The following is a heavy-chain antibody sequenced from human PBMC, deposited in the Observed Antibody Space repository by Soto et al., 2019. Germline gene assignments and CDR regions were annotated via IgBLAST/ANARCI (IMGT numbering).Heavy chain of an antibody. CDR2: INHSGST. J-gene: IGHJ3*02. Sequence: PSETLSLTCAVYGGSFSGYYWSWIRQPPGKGLEWIGEINHSGSTNYNPSLKSRVTISVDTSKNQFSLKLSSVTAADTAVYYCAREFDDWEGDAFDICGQGTMVTV. CDR1: GGSFSGYY. V-gene: IGHV4-34*01. D-gene: IGHD3-16*01. CDR3: AREFDDWEGDAFDI.